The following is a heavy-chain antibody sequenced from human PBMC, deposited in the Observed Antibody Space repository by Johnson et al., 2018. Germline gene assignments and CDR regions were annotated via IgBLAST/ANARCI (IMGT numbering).Heavy chain of an antibody. D-gene: IGHD3-22*01. CDR3: ARDYYDSSGYPEYFQH. J-gene: IGHJ1*01. CDR2: ISSSSSYI. Sequence: VQLVESGGGLVKPGGSLRLSCAASGFTFSSYSMNWVRQAPGKGLEWVSSISSSSSYIYYADSVKGRFTISRDNAKNSLYLQMNSLRAEDTAVYYCARDYYDSSGYPEYFQHWGQGNLVTVSS. V-gene: IGHV3-21*01. CDR1: GFTFSSYS.